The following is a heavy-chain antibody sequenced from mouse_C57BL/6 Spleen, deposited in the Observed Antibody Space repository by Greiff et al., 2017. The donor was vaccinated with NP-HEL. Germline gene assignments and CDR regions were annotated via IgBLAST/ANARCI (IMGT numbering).Heavy chain of an antibody. CDR2: ISGGGGNT. V-gene: IGHV5-9*01. D-gene: IGHD5-5*01. CDR3: ARSYLYYAMDY. Sequence: EVKLMESGGGLVKPGGSLKLSCAASGFTFSSYTMSWVRQTPEKRLEWVATISGGGGNTYYPDSVKGRFTISRDNAKNTLYLQMSSLRSEDTALYYCARSYLYYAMDYWGQGTSVTVSS. CDR1: GFTFSSYT. J-gene: IGHJ4*01.